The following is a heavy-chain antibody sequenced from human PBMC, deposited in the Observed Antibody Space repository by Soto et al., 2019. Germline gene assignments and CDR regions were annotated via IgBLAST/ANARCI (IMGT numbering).Heavy chain of an antibody. D-gene: IGHD3-22*01. CDR3: AIKPGLYYDRSGYRP. Sequence: GGSLRLSCAASGFTFSSYAMSWVRQAPGKGLEWVSAISGSGGSTYYADSVKGRFTISRDNSKNTLYLQMNSLRAEDTAVYYCAIKPGLYYDRSGYRPWGQGTLVTVSS. V-gene: IGHV3-23*01. J-gene: IGHJ5*02. CDR1: GFTFSSYA. CDR2: ISGSGGST.